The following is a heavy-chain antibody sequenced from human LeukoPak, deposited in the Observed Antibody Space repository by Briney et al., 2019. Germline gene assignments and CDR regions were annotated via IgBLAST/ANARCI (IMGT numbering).Heavy chain of an antibody. CDR3: AKAAGRATAVAGTLTFDY. J-gene: IGHJ4*02. Sequence: GGSLRLSCAASGFTFSSCAMSWVRQAPGKGLEWVSAISGSGGSTYYADSVKGRFTISRDNSKNTLYLQMNSLRAEDTAVYYCAKAAGRATAVAGTLTFDYWGQGTLVTVSS. CDR2: ISGSGGST. V-gene: IGHV3-23*01. D-gene: IGHD6-19*01. CDR1: GFTFSSCA.